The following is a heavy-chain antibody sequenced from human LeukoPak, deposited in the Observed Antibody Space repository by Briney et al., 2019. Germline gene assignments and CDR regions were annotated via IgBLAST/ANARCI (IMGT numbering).Heavy chain of an antibody. D-gene: IGHD3-16*01. J-gene: IGHJ6*02. CDR1: GYSFNVYY. CDR3: ARVEEGGHFSYYGMDA. V-gene: IGHV1-2*02. CDR2: IKPKSDDT. Sequence: ASVKVSYKASGYSFNVYYIHWVRQAPGQGLEWMGWIKPKSDDTNYGRNFQGRVSMTRDTSISTAYMELSGLRSCDTGVYYCARVEEGGHFSYYGMDAWGQGTTVTVSS.